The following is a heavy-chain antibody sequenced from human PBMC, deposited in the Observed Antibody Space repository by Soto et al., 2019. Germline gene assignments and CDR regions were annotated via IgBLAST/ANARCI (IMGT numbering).Heavy chain of an antibody. CDR2: IYSGGST. J-gene: IGHJ6*02. Sequence: PGGSLRLSCAASGFTVSSNYMSWVRQAPGKGLEWVSVIYSGGSTYYADSVKGRFTISRDNSKNTLYLQMNSLRAEDTAVYYCARARTGSSGWTLSYYYYGMDVWGQGTTVTAP. CDR1: GFTVSSNY. CDR3: ARARTGSSGWTLSYYYYGMDV. D-gene: IGHD6-19*01. V-gene: IGHV3-53*01.